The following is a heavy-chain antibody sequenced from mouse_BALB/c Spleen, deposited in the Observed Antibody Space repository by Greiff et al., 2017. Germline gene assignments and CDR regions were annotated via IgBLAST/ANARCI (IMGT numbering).Heavy chain of an antibody. V-gene: IGHV2-5-1*01. CDR3: AKDYGSSYGGYYFDY. CDR2: IWRGGST. Sequence: QVQLKESGPSLVQPSQSLSITCTVSGFSLTSYGVHWVRQSPGKGLEWLGVIWRGGSTDYNAAFMSRLSITKDNSKSQVFFKMNSLQADDTAIYYCAKDYGSSYGGYYFDYWGQGTTLTVSS. J-gene: IGHJ2*01. CDR1: GFSLTSYG. D-gene: IGHD1-1*01.